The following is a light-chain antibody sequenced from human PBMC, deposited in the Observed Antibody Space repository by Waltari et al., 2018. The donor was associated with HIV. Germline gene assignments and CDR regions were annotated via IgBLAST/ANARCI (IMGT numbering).Light chain of an antibody. CDR3: AAWDASLNAPV. CDR2: NDN. CDR1: SSNIGSNT. V-gene: IGLV1-44*01. J-gene: IGLJ3*02. Sequence: QSVLTQTPSASGTPGQRVTISCSGSSSNIGSNTVNWFQQLPGTAPKLLIYNDNQRPSGVPDRFSDSKSGTSASLAISGLQSEDEADYYCAAWDASLNAPVFGGGTKLTVL.